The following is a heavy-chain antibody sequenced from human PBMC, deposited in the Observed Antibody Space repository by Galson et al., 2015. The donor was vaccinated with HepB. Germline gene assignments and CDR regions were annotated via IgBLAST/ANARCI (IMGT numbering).Heavy chain of an antibody. J-gene: IGHJ3*02. CDR2: IYYSGST. D-gene: IGHD3-10*01. V-gene: IGHV4-59*01. CDR1: GGSISSYY. CDR3: ARGLKYYYGSGSFPRNDAFDI. Sequence: LSLTCTVSGGSISSYYWSWIRQPPGKGLEWIGYIYYSGSTNYNPSLKSRVTISVDTSKNQFSLKLSSVTAADTAVYYCARGLKYYYGSGSFPRNDAFDIWGQGTMVTVSS.